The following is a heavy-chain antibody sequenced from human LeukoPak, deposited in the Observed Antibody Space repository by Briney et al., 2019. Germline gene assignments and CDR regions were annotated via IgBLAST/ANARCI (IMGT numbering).Heavy chain of an antibody. J-gene: IGHJ4*02. V-gene: IGHV3-30*02. D-gene: IGHD3-10*01. CDR1: GSTFSSHG. CDR2: IRYDGSKK. CDR3: AKVDDYYGSGSYLVDS. Sequence: GGSLRLSCAASGSTFSSHGMHWVRQAPGKGLDWVAFIRYDGSKKFYADSVKGRFTISRDSSKNTLDLQMNSLRTDDTAVYYCAKVDDYYGSGSYLVDSWGQGTLVTVSS.